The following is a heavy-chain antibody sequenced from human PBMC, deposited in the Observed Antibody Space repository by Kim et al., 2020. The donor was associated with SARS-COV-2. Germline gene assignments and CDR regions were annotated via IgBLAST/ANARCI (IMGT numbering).Heavy chain of an antibody. Sequence: SETLSLTCAVYGGSFSGYYWSWIRQPPGKGLEWIGEINHSGSTNYNPSLKSRVTISVDTSKNQFSLKLSSVTAADTAVYYCARGAQYSSSPGWFDPWGQG. J-gene: IGHJ5*02. D-gene: IGHD6-13*01. CDR1: GGSFSGYY. V-gene: IGHV4-34*01. CDR2: INHSGST. CDR3: ARGAQYSSSPGWFDP.